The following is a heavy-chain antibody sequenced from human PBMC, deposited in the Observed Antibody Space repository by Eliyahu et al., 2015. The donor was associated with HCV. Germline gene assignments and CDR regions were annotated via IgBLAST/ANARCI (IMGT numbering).Heavy chain of an antibody. V-gene: IGHV3-15*01. CDR2: IKSKTDGGTT. D-gene: IGHD1-1*01. J-gene: IGHJ4*02. Sequence: EAQLVESGGGLVKPGGSLRLSCAASGFNFNNAWLSWVRQAPGKGLXXXGRIKSKTDGGTTDYVAPVKGRFTISRDDSKDTVYLQMNSLKTEDTAVYFCTAAVHDPFFDCWGQGNLVTVSS. CDR1: GFNFNNAW. CDR3: TAAVHDPFFDC.